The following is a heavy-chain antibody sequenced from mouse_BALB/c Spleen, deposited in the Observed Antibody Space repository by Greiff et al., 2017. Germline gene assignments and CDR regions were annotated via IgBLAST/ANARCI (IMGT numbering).Heavy chain of an antibody. D-gene: IGHD2-2*01. J-gene: IGHJ4*01. CDR1: GFTFSSFG. Sequence: EVQLVESGGGLVQPGGSRKLSCAASGFTFSSFGMHWVRQAPEKGLEWVAYISSGSSTIYYADTVKGRFTISRDNPKNTLFLQMTSLRSEDTAMYYCARGGRIYYGYDGYAMDYWGQGTSVTVSS. V-gene: IGHV5-17*02. CDR2: ISSGSSTI. CDR3: ARGGRIYYGYDGYAMDY.